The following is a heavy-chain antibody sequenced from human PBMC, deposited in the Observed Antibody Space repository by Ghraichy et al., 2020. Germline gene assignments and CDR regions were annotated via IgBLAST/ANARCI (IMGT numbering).Heavy chain of an antibody. CDR2: ISGSGGST. J-gene: IGHJ4*02. V-gene: IGHV3-23*01. CDR1: GFTFSSYA. CDR3: AKDGLYPYYDFWSGYLYYFDY. Sequence: GGSLRLSCAASGFTFSSYAMSWGRQAPGKGLEWVSAISGSGGSTYYADSVKGRFTISRDNSKNTLYLQMNSLRAEDTAVYYCAKDGLYPYYDFWSGYLYYFDYWGQGTLVTVSS. D-gene: IGHD3-3*01.